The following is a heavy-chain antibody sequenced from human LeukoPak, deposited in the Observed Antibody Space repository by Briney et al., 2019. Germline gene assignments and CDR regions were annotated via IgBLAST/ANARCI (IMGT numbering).Heavy chain of an antibody. CDR2: ISGSGGST. CDR3: AKGIQDVYYYGMDV. CDR1: GFTFSSYA. V-gene: IGHV3-23*01. Sequence: GSLRLSCAASGFTFSSYAMSWVRQAPGKGLEWVSAISGSGGSTYYADSVKGRFTISRDNSKNTLYLQMNSLRAEDTAVYYCAKGIQDVYYYGMDVWGQGTTVTVSS. D-gene: IGHD5-18*01. J-gene: IGHJ6*02.